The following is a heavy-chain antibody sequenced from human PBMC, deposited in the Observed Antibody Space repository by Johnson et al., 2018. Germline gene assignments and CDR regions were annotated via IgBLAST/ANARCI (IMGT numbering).Heavy chain of an antibody. J-gene: IGHJ3*02. V-gene: IGHV3-21*01. CDR2: ISVSSNYI. CDR1: GFTFSTYS. D-gene: IGHD3-22*01. Sequence: EVQLVESGGGLVKPGGSLRLSCAASGFTFSTYSMNWVRKAPGKGLEWVSSISVSSNYIYYAASLKGRFTISRDNDKNSLYLQMNSLRAEDTAVDYCARDHTRSTYDYDSSGYYQDAFDMWGQGTMVTVSS. CDR3: ARDHTRSTYDYDSSGYYQDAFDM.